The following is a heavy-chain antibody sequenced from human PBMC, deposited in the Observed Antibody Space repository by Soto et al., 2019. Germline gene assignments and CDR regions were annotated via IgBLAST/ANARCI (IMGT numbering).Heavy chain of an antibody. CDR3: ARDSGHYYRSDAFDK. D-gene: IGHD1-26*01. Sequence: ASVKVSCKASGYTFTASYMHWVRQAPGQGLEWMGIIDPSGGSTSYSQKFQGRVTMTRDASTSTVYMELNSLRSEDTAVFYCARDSGHYYRSDAFDKWGQGTMVTVSS. CDR2: IDPSGGST. J-gene: IGHJ3*02. CDR1: GYTFTASY. V-gene: IGHV1-46*01.